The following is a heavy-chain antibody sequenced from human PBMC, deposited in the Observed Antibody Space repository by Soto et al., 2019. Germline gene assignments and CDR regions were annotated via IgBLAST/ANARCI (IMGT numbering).Heavy chain of an antibody. V-gene: IGHV3-23*01. D-gene: IGHD3-22*01. CDR1: GFTFSSYA. J-gene: IGHJ3*02. CDR2: ISGSGGST. Sequence: GGSLRLSCAASGFTFSSYAMSWVRQAPGKGLEWVSAISGSGGSTYYADSVKGRFTISRDNSKNTLYLQMNSLRAEDTAVYYCAKGRFSGITMIVVVITEGDAFDIWGQGTMVTVSS. CDR3: AKGRFSGITMIVVVITEGDAFDI.